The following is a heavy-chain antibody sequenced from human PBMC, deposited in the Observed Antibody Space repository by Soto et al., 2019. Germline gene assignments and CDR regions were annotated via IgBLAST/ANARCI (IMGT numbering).Heavy chain of an antibody. D-gene: IGHD3-3*02. CDR1: GDSIISSDFY. Sequence: KPSETLSLTCTVSGDSIISSDFYWGWVRQPPGKGLEWIGSIFYLGSSYYNPSLKSRVTMSVDTSKNQFSLRLRSVTAADTALYFCARHSLALRKDNWFDPWGQGIMVTV. CDR2: IFYLGSS. V-gene: IGHV4-39*01. J-gene: IGHJ5*02. CDR3: ARHSLALRKDNWFDP.